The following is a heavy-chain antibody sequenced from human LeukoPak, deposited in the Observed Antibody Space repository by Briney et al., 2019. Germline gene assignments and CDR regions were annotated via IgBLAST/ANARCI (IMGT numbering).Heavy chain of an antibody. Sequence: SVKVSCKASGGTFSSYAISWVRQAPGQGLEWMGRIIPIFGIANYAQKFQGRVTITADKSTSTAYMELSNLRSEDTAVYYCARQCSSTSCYFEFDPWGQGTLVTVSS. D-gene: IGHD2-2*01. CDR2: IIPIFGIA. CDR1: GGTFSSYA. J-gene: IGHJ5*02. CDR3: ARQCSSTSCYFEFDP. V-gene: IGHV1-69*04.